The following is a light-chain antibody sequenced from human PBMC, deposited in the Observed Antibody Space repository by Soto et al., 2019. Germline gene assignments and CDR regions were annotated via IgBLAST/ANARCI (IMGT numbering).Light chain of an antibody. V-gene: IGLV1-40*01. CDR3: QSFDSSLSGSTV. CDR1: SSNIGAGND. Sequence: QSVLTQPPSVSGAPGQRVTISCTGSSSNIGAGNDVRWYQQLPGTAPKLLIYGNTNRPSGVPDRFSGSKSGTSASLAITGLQAEDEADYYCQSFDSSLSGSTVFGTGTKVTVL. CDR2: GNT. J-gene: IGLJ1*01.